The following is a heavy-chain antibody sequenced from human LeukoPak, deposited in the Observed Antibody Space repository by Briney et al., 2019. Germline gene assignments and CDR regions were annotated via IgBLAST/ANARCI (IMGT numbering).Heavy chain of an antibody. D-gene: IGHD5-24*01. CDR3: ARDRVVGDGYQPDYYYYGMDV. CDR2: ISYDGSNK. Sequence: PGGSLRLSCAASGFTFSSYAMHWVRQAPGKGLEWVAVISYDGSNKYYADSVKGRFTISRDNSKNTLYLQMNSLRAEDTAVYYCARDRVVGDGYQPDYYYYGMDVWGQGTTVTVSS. V-gene: IGHV3-30*04. J-gene: IGHJ6*02. CDR1: GFTFSSYA.